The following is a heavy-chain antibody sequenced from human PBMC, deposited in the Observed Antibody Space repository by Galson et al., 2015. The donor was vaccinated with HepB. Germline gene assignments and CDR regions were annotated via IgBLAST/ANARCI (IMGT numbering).Heavy chain of an antibody. CDR2: IKQDGTEK. V-gene: IGHV3-7*03. J-gene: IGHJ4*02. CDR1: GFTFRAYW. Sequence: SLRLSCAASGFTFRAYWMAWVRQAPGGGLEWVASIKQDGTEKDSVDSAKGRFIPSRDNARDLLFLQMNSLRVEDTAVYYCARENWGTLDYWGQGALVTVSS. CDR3: ARENWGTLDY. D-gene: IGHD7-27*01.